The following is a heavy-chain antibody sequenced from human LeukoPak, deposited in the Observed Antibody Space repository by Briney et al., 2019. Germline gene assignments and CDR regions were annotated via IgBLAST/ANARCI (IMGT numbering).Heavy chain of an antibody. CDR2: INSDGSST. V-gene: IGHV3-74*01. CDR1: GFTVSSNY. Sequence: PGGSLRLSCAASGFTVSSNYMSWVRQAPGKGLEWVSRINSDGSSTSYADSVKGRFTISRDNAKNTLYLQMNSLRAEDTAVYYCARDIVVVPAGLGYWGQGTLVTVSS. J-gene: IGHJ4*02. D-gene: IGHD2-2*01. CDR3: ARDIVVVPAGLGY.